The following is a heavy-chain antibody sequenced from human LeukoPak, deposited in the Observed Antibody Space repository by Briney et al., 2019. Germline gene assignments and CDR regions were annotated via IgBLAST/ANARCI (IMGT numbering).Heavy chain of an antibody. CDR1: GFTFSSYW. D-gene: IGHD4-17*01. V-gene: IGHV3-7*01. CDR2: IKQDGSEK. Sequence: GGSLRLSCAASGFTFSSYWVSWVRQAPGKGLEWVANIKQDGSEKYYVDSVKGRFTISRDNAKNSLYLQMNSLRAEDTAVYYCARFVYDYGDYFLDYWGQGTLVTVSS. J-gene: IGHJ4*02. CDR3: ARFVYDYGDYFLDY.